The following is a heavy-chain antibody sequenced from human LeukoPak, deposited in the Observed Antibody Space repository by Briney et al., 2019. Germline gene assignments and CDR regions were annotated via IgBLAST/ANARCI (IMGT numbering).Heavy chain of an antibody. CDR1: GFTFSSYG. CDR3: ARDIGGIDY. D-gene: IGHD1-26*01. V-gene: IGHV3-33*01. Sequence: GGSLRLSCAASGFTFSSYGMHWVRQAPGKGLEWVAVIWYDGSNKYYADSVKGRFTISKDNSKNTLYLQMNSLRAEDTAAYYCARDIGGIDYWGQGTLVTVSS. J-gene: IGHJ4*02. CDR2: IWYDGSNK.